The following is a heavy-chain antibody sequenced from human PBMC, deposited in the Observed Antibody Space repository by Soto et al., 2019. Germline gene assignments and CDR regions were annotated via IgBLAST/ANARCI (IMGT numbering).Heavy chain of an antibody. J-gene: IGHJ3*02. V-gene: IGHV1-46*01. CDR3: ARDGSYYYDSSGQDAFDI. CDR2: INPSGGST. Sequence: EASVKVSCKXSGYTFTSYYMHWVRQAPGQGLEWMGIINPSGGSTSYAQKFQGRVTMTRDTSTSTVYMELSSLRSEDTAVYYCARDGSYYYDSSGQDAFDIWGQGTMVTVSS. D-gene: IGHD3-22*01. CDR1: GYTFTSYY.